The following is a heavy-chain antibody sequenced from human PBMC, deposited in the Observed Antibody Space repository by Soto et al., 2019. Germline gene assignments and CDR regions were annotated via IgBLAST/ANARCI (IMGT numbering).Heavy chain of an antibody. CDR3: ARDRYDSRGYVIIDAFDI. J-gene: IGHJ3*02. CDR2: FYYSGRT. CDR1: GCSISRCPYS. V-gene: IGHV4-39*07. Sequence: PSETLSLTFSVSGCSISRCPYSWCWIRQPPGKGLEGIGTFYYSGRTFYNPSLESGVTISVDKAKNQFSLKLSSVTAADTAVYYCARDRYDSRGYVIIDAFDIWGQGTMVTVSS. D-gene: IGHD3-22*01.